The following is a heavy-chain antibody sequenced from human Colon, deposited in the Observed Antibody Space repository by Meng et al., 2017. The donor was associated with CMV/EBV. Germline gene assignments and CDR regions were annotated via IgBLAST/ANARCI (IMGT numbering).Heavy chain of an antibody. CDR1: GYSFRNYA. V-gene: IGHV1-18*01. CDR3: AREGVGRWFDP. Sequence: SCKASGYSFRNYATSWVRLAPGQGLEWMGWISPYRGDTNYAQKFQGRVIMSTDTPTSTAYMELRSLRPDDTAVYYCAREGVGRWFDPWGQGTLVTVSS. J-gene: IGHJ5*02. CDR2: ISPYRGDT.